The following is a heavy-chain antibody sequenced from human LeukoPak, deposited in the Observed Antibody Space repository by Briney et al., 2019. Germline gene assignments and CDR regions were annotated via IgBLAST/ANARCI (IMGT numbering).Heavy chain of an antibody. V-gene: IGHV1-18*01. CDR2: ISIYNGNT. CDR1: GYTFSNYG. D-gene: IGHD3-16*02. Sequence: GASVTVSCTSSGYTFSNYGVTWVRQAPGQGLEWMGWISIYNGNTRYAQKFQGRITMTTDTSTSIAYMELRRLRIDDTAMYYCARGDSLYHYGMDVWGQGTSVTVSS. CDR3: ARGDSLYHYGMDV. J-gene: IGHJ6*02.